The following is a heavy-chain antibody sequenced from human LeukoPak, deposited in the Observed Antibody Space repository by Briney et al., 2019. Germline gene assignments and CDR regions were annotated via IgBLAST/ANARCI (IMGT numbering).Heavy chain of an antibody. D-gene: IGHD6-13*01. V-gene: IGHV3-49*04. Sequence: GGSLRLSCAASGFTFSSCGMHWVRQAPGKGLEWVGFIRSKTYGGTTGYAASVKDTFTISRDDSKSVVYLQMNSLKTEDTAFYYCTRGVGQQLIPPDYWGQGTLVTVSS. CDR2: IRSKTYGGTT. J-gene: IGHJ4*02. CDR1: GFTFSSCG. CDR3: TRGVGQQLIPPDY.